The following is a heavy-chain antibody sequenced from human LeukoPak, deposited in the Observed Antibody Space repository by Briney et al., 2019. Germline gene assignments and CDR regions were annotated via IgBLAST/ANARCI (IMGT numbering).Heavy chain of an antibody. J-gene: IGHJ5*02. CDR2: ISAYNGNT. CDR1: GYTFTSYG. D-gene: IGHD6-13*01. CDR3: ARDLAAAGPNWFDP. V-gene: IGHV1-18*01. Sequence: ASVKVSCKASGYTFTSYGISWVRQAPGQGLEWMGWISAYNGNTNYAQKLQGRVTMTTDTSTSTAYMELRSLRSDDTAVYYCARDLAAAGPNWFDPWSQGTLVTVSS.